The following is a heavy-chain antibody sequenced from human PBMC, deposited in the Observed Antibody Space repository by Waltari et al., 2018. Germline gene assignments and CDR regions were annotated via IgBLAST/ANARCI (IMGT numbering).Heavy chain of an antibody. D-gene: IGHD2-21*01. CDR1: GDSLTSDIYY. V-gene: IGHV4-39*01. CDR2: ISYRGAT. Sequence: QLQLQESGPGLVTPSETLSLTCTVSGDSLTSDIYYWGWIRQPPGKGLEWIATISYRGATYYSPSLKSRVTISMDTSKNQFSLKVTSVTAADTAVYYCARQGYCGGDCYSDTWGQGTLVTVSP. CDR3: ARQGYCGGDCYSDT. J-gene: IGHJ5*02.